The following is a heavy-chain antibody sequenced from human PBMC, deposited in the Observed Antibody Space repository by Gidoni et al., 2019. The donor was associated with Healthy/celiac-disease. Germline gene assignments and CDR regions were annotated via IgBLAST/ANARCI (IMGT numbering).Heavy chain of an antibody. J-gene: IGHJ3*02. Sequence: EVQLVESGGVVVQPGGSLRLSCAASGFPFDAYTMPWVRQAPGKGLEWVSLISWDGGSTYYADSVKGRFTISRDNSKNSLYLQMNSLRTEDTALYYCAKPLKGVYGDYGGGAAFDIWGQGTMVTVSS. CDR2: ISWDGGST. CDR1: GFPFDAYT. V-gene: IGHV3-43*01. CDR3: AKPLKGVYGDYGGGAAFDI. D-gene: IGHD4-17*01.